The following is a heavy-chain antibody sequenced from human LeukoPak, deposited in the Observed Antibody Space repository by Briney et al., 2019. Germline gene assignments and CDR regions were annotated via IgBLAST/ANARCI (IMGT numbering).Heavy chain of an antibody. Sequence: SETLSLTCSVSGVSITSYYWNWIRQSPGKGLEWLGNIHSRGTTNHNPSLKSRATMLIDTSKNHFSLTLTSVTAADTAVYYCARHLGAAGVLRFDPWGQGTLVTVSS. D-gene: IGHD3-3*01. J-gene: IGHJ5*02. CDR1: GVSITSYY. V-gene: IGHV4-59*08. CDR2: IHSRGTT. CDR3: ARHLGAAGVLRFDP.